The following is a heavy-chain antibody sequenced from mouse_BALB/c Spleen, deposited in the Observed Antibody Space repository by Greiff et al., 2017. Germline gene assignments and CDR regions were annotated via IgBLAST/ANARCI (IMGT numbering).Heavy chain of an antibody. Sequence: QVQLQQSGAELARPGASVKMSCKASGYTFTSYTMHWVTQRPGQGLEWIGYINPSSGYTNYNQKFKDKATLTADKSSSTAYMQLSSLTSEDSAVYYCTRNWDRDYYAMDYWGQGTSVTVSS. CDR3: TRNWDRDYYAMDY. J-gene: IGHJ4*01. D-gene: IGHD4-1*01. CDR2: INPSSGYT. CDR1: GYTFTSYT. V-gene: IGHV1-4*01.